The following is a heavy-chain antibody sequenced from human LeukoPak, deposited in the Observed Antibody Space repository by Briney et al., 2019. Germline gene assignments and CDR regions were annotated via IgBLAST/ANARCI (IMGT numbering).Heavy chain of an antibody. CDR2: INPNTGGT. V-gene: IGHV1-2*02. J-gene: IGHJ6*03. D-gene: IGHD4-23*01. CDR3: ARVGGTGPYYYYYYYMDV. Sequence: ASVKVSCKASGYTFTDYYIHWVRQAPGQGLEWMGWINPNTGGTNYAQKFQDRVTMTRDTSISTAYMELSSLRSEDTAVYYCARVGGTGPYYYYYYYMDVWGKGTTVTISS. CDR1: GYTFTDYY.